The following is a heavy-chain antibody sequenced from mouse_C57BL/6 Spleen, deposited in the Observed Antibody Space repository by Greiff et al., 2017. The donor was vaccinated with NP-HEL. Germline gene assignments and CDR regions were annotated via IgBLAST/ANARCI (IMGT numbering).Heavy chain of an antibody. CDR2: ICPGVGDT. V-gene: IGHV1-80*01. CDR3: AREGATIVTPYYFDY. J-gene: IGHJ2*01. Sequence: QVQLMESGAELVKPGASVKISCKASGYAFSSYWMTWVKQRPGQGLEWVGQICPGVGDTNYNGKFKGKATLTADKSTSTAYMQLSSLTSEDSAVYFCAREGATIVTPYYFDYWGQGTTLTVSS. D-gene: IGHD2-5*01. CDR1: GYAFSSYW.